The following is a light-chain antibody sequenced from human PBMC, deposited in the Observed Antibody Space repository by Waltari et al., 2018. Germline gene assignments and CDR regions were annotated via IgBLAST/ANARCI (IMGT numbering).Light chain of an antibody. CDR3: TSYTSSSSSAYVV. CDR2: DLR. Sequence: QSALTQPASVSGSPGQSITISCPGTSSDVGGYKYVSWSQHHPGKAPNLMLYDLRKRPQGVSNRFPGSKSGNTASLTISGLQSEDEADYYCTSYTSSSSSAYVVFGGGTKLTVL. V-gene: IGLV2-14*03. J-gene: IGLJ2*01. CDR1: SSDVGGYKY.